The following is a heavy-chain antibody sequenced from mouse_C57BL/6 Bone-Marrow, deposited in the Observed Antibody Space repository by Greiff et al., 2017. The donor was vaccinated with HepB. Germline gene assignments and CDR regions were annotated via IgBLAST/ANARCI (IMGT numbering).Heavy chain of an antibody. V-gene: IGHV5-15*01. CDR3: ARGHYGSFFDY. J-gene: IGHJ2*01. D-gene: IGHD1-1*01. CDR1: GFTFSDYG. Sequence: EVQVVESGGGLVQPGGSLKLSCAASGFTFSDYGMAWVRQAPRKGPEWVAFISNLAYSIYYADTVTGRFTISRENAKNTLYLEMSSLRSEDTAMYYCARGHYGSFFDYWGKGTTLTVSS. CDR2: ISNLAYSI.